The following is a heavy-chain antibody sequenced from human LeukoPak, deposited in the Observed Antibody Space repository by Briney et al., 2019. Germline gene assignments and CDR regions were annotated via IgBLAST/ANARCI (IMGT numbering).Heavy chain of an antibody. CDR1: GYTFTGYY. Sequence: ASVKVSCKASGYTFTGYYTHWVRQAPGQGLEWMGWINPNSGGTNYAQKFQGRVTMTRDTSISTAYMELSRLRSGAPTVFYRGKVWLFGDNWFDPGGQGTLVTVSP. D-gene: IGHD3-16*01. J-gene: IGHJ5*02. V-gene: IGHV1-2*02. CDR2: INPNSGGT. CDR3: GKVWLFGDNWFDP.